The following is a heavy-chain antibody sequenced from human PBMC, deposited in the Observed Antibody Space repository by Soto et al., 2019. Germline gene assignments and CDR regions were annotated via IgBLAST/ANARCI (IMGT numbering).Heavy chain of an antibody. CDR3: AHYGDTNWFDP. Sequence: QITLKESGPTLVKPTQTLTLTCTFSGFSLSTSGVGVGWIRQPPGKALEWLALIYWDDDKRYSPSLKSRLTITKDTSKNQVVLTMTIMAPVDTATYYCAHYGDTNWFDPWGQGTMVTVSS. J-gene: IGHJ5*02. D-gene: IGHD4-17*01. CDR2: IYWDDDK. CDR1: GFSLSTSGVG. V-gene: IGHV2-5*02.